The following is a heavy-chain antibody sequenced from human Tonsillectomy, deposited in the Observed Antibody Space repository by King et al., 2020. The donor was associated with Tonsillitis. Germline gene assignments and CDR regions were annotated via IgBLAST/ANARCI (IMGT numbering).Heavy chain of an antibody. CDR3: ARHVSYSFGMDV. J-gene: IGHJ6*02. CDR2: IYPVDSDT. CDR1: DYNFAKYW. V-gene: IGHV5-51*01. D-gene: IGHD2-15*01. Sequence: QLVQSGPEIKKPGESLRISCQASDYNFAKYWISWVRQMPGKGLEWMGVIYPVDSDTRYSPSFQGQITISVDKSINTAYLQWTSLKASDTALYYCARHVSYSFGMDVWGQGTTVAVSS.